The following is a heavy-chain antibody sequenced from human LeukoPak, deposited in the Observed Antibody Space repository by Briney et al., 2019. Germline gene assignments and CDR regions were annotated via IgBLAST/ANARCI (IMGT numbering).Heavy chain of an antibody. CDR1: GFTFSSYS. D-gene: IGHD4-17*01. J-gene: IGHJ4*02. Sequence: GSLRLSCAASGFTFSSYSMNWVRPAPGKGLEWVSSISSSSSYIYYADSVKGRFTISRDNAKNSLYLQMNSLRAEDTAVYYCARVDDYGDYGLDYWGQGTLVTVSS. CDR2: ISSSSSYI. V-gene: IGHV3-21*01. CDR3: ARVDDYGDYGLDY.